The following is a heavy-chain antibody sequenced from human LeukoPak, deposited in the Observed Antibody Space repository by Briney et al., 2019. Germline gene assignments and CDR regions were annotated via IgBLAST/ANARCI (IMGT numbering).Heavy chain of an antibody. J-gene: IGHJ4*02. V-gene: IGHV1-46*01. D-gene: IGHD3-10*01. CDR1: GYMFTHYY. CDR2: INPSGGST. Sequence: GASVKVSCKASGYMFTHYYMHWVRLAPGQGLEWMGTINPSGGSTTYAQKFQGRVTMTRDTSTSTVYMELSSLRSEDTAVYYCARDHGSAYYRAPRHWGQGTLVTVSS. CDR3: ARDHGSAYYRAPRH.